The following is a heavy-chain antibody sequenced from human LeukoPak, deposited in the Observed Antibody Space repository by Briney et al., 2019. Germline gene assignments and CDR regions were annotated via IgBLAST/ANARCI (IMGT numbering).Heavy chain of an antibody. CDR1: GYTFTGYY. CDR3: ARLGENGLLTGYFYP. D-gene: IGHD3-9*01. CDR2: INPNSGGT. Sequence: ASVKVSCKASGYTFTGYYMHWVRQAPGQGLEWMGWINPNSGGTNYAQKFQGRVTMTRDTSISTAYMELSRLRSDDTAVYYCARLGENGLLTGYFYPWGQGTLVTVSS. J-gene: IGHJ5*02. V-gene: IGHV1-2*02.